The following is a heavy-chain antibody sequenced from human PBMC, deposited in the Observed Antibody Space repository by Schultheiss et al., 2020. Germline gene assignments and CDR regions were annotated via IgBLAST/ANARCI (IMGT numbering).Heavy chain of an antibody. D-gene: IGHD2-21*01. CDR2: IWYDGSNK. CDR3: ARDGGEGTLDY. Sequence: GGSLRLSCAASGFTFSSYGMHWVRQAPGKGLEWVAVIWYDGSNKYYADSVKGRFTISRDNSKNTLYLQMNSLRAEDTAVYYCARDGGEGTLDYWGQGTLVTVSS. CDR1: GFTFSSYG. J-gene: IGHJ4*02. V-gene: IGHV3-33*01.